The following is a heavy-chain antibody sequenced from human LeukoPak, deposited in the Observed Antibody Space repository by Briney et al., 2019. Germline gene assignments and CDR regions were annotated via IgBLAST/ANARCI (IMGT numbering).Heavy chain of an antibody. CDR1: GFTFSSYS. CDR3: ARTHSYGSFDI. D-gene: IGHD5-18*01. Sequence: GGSLRLSCAASGFTFSSYSMNWVRQAPGKGLVWVSRINSDGSSTSYAGSVKGRFTISRDNAKNTLYLQMNSLRAEDTAVYYCARTHSYGSFDIWGQGTMVTVSS. V-gene: IGHV3-74*01. CDR2: INSDGSST. J-gene: IGHJ3*02.